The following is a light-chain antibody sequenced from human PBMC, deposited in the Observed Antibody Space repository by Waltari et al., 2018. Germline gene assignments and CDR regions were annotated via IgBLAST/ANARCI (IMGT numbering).Light chain of an antibody. CDR3: QHYDTSPSIT. J-gene: IGKJ5*01. V-gene: IGKV3-20*01. CDR2: AAS. CDR1: QSVSSTY. Sequence: EIVLTHSPGTLFLSPGERVPLPCRASQSVSSTYLAWYQHKPGQAPRVLIYAASSRAPGIPDRFSGSGSGTDFTLTISRLEPEDFAVYYCQHYDTSPSITFGQGTRLEI.